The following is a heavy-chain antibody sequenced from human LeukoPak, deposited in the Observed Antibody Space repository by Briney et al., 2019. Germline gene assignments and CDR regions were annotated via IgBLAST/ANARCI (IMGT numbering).Heavy chain of an antibody. Sequence: PGGSLRLSCAASGFTFSSYSMNWVRQAPGRGLEWVSIISATGGTTFYADSVKGRFTISRDNSKNTLYLQMNSLRAEDTAIYYCEKKPMPQPGSDYFDPWGQGTLVTVSS. CDR2: ISATGGTT. CDR3: EKKPMPQPGSDYFDP. V-gene: IGHV3-23*01. CDR1: GFTFSSYS. J-gene: IGHJ5*02. D-gene: IGHD3-22*01.